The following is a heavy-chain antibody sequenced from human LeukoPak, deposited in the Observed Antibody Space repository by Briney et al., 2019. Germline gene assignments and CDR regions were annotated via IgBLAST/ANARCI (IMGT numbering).Heavy chain of an antibody. Sequence: PSETLSLTCAVYGGSFSGYYWSWIRQPPGKGLEWIGEINHSGSTNYNPSLKSRVTISVDTSKNQFSLKLSSMTAADTAVYYCARGAGYYDSAGYWGQGTLVTVSS. J-gene: IGHJ4*02. CDR3: ARGAGYYDSAGY. V-gene: IGHV4-34*01. D-gene: IGHD3-22*01. CDR2: INHSGST. CDR1: GGSFSGYY.